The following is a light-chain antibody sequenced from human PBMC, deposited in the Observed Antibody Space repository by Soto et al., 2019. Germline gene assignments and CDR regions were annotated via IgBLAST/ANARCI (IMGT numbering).Light chain of an antibody. V-gene: IGKV3-20*01. Sequence: EIVLTQSPGTLSLSPGERATLSCRASQSFSSSYLAWYQQKPGQAPRLLIYGASSRATGIPDRFSGSGSGTDFTLTIRRLEPEDFAGYYCQQYGSSPLTFGGGTKVEIK. CDR1: QSFSSSY. CDR2: GAS. CDR3: QQYGSSPLT. J-gene: IGKJ4*01.